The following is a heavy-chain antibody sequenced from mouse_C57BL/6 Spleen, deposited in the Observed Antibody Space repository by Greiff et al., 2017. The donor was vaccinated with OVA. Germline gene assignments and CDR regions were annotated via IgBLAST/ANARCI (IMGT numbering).Heavy chain of an antibody. CDR3: SYYYGSSLYAMDY. V-gene: IGHV5-17*01. D-gene: IGHD1-1*01. CDR2: ISSGSSTI. Sequence: DVKLVESGGGLVKPGGSLKLSCAASGFTFSDYGMHWVRQAPEKGLEWVAYISSGSSTIYYADTVKGRFTISRDNAKNTLFLQMTSLSSEDTAMYYCSYYYGSSLYAMDYWGQGTSVTVSS. CDR1: GFTFSDYG. J-gene: IGHJ4*01.